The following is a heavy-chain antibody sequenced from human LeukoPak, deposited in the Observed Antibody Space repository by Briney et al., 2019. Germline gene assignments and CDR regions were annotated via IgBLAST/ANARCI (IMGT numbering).Heavy chain of an antibody. CDR3: ARRGRAAGKYGGYDYWYFDN. CDR2: ISDSGNT. CDR1: GFTFSSYA. V-gene: IGHV4-59*08. D-gene: IGHD5-12*01. J-gene: IGHJ4*02. Sequence: GSLRLSCAASGFTFSSYAMSWVRQPPGKGLEWIGYISDSGNTNYNPSLKSRVSMSVDTSKNRFSLKLSSVTAADTAIYYCARRGRAAGKYGGYDYWYFDNWGQGTLVTVSS.